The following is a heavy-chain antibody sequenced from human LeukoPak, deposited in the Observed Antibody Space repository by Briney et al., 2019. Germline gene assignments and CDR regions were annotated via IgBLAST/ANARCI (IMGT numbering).Heavy chain of an antibody. CDR3: ARGYYYDSSGTQQIYYFDY. Sequence: ASVKVSCKASGYTFTGYYIYWVRQAPGQGLEWMGWINPNSGGINYAQKFQGWVTMTRDTSISTAYMELSRLRSDDTAVYYCARGYYYDSSGTQQIYYFDYWGQGTLVTVSS. CDR1: GYTFTGYY. CDR2: INPNSGGI. D-gene: IGHD3-22*01. V-gene: IGHV1-2*04. J-gene: IGHJ4*02.